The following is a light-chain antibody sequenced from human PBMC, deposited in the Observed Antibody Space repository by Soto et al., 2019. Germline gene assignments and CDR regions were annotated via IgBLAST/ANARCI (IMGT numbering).Light chain of an antibody. V-gene: IGKV1-5*03. J-gene: IGKJ5*01. CDR3: QHRMNWPLT. CDR1: QTISSW. Sequence: DIQMTQSPSTLSGSVGDRVTITCRASQTISSWLAWYQQKPGKAPKLLIYKASTLKSGVPSRFSGSGSETDFTLTISSLEPEDFAVYYCQHRMNWPLTFGQGTRLEI. CDR2: KAS.